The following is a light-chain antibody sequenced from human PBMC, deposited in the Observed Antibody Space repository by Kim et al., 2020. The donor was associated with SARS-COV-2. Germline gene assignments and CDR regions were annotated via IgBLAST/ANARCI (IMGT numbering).Light chain of an antibody. J-gene: IGLJ2*01. CDR1: NIGSKS. V-gene: IGLV3-9*01. CDR2: RDT. Sequence: SVARGQTARITCGGNNIGSKSVHLYQQKPGQAPVLVIYRDTNRPSGIPERFSGSNSGNTATLSISRAQAGDEADYYCQVWDSSTGIFGGGTQLTVL. CDR3: QVWDSSTGI.